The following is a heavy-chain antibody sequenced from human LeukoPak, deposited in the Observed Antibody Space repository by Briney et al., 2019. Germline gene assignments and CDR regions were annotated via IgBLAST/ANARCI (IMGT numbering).Heavy chain of an antibody. CDR3: ARASLIYYGSGSYLGSNWFDP. CDR1: GGSISSYY. CDR2: IYTSGST. V-gene: IGHV4-4*07. J-gene: IGHJ5*02. D-gene: IGHD3-10*01. Sequence: SETLSLTCTVSGGSISSYYWSWIRQPAGKGLEWIGRIYTSGSTNYNPSLKSRVTMSVDTSKNQFSLKLSSVTAADTAVYYCARASLIYYGSGSYLGSNWFDPWGQGTLVIVSS.